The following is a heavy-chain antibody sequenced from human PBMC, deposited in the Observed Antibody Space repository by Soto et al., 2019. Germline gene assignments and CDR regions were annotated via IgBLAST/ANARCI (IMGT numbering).Heavy chain of an antibody. D-gene: IGHD3-16*02. CDR1: GGTFSSYA. Sequence: ASVKVSCKASGGTFSSYAISWVRQAPGQGLEWMGWINPNSGSTNYAQKFQGRVTMTRDTSISTAYMELSRLRSDDTAVYYCARDLTVGGVIVISYGMDVWGQGTTVTVSS. CDR2: INPNSGST. CDR3: ARDLTVGGVIVISYGMDV. V-gene: IGHV1-2*02. J-gene: IGHJ6*02.